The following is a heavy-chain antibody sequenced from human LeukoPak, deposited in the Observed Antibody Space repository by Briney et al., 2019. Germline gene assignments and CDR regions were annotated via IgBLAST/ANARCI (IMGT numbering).Heavy chain of an antibody. CDR2: IYYSGST. Sequence: SETLSLTCTVSGGSISSSSYYWGWIRQPPGKGLEWIGSIYYSGSTYYNPSLKSRVTISVDTSKNQFSLKLSSVTAADTAVYYCARDDETMANYFDYWGQGTLVTVSS. V-gene: IGHV4-39*07. D-gene: IGHD3-10*01. CDR1: GGSISSSSYY. CDR3: ARDDETMANYFDY. J-gene: IGHJ4*02.